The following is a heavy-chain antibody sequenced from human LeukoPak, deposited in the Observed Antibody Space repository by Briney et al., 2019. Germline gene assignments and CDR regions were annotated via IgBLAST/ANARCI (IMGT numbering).Heavy chain of an antibody. D-gene: IGHD6-19*01. CDR1: GFTFSSYA. CDR3: AKSKYSGGWYDY. V-gene: IGHV3-23*01. J-gene: IGHJ4*02. Sequence: GGSLRLSCAASGFTFSSYAMSWVRQAPGKGLEWVSAISDNGDSTYYADSVKGRFTISRDSSKNTLYLQMNSLRAEDTATYYCAKSKYSGGWYDYWGQGTLVTVSS. CDR2: ISDNGDST.